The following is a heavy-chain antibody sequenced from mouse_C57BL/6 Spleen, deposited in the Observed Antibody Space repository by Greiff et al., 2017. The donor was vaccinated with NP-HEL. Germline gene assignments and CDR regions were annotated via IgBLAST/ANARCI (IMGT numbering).Heavy chain of an antibody. CDR2: IDPSDSYT. CDR1: GYTFTSYW. D-gene: IGHD1-1*01. Sequence: QVQLQQPGAELVMPGASVKLSCKASGYTFTSYWMHWVKQRPGQGLEWIGEIDPSDSYTNYNQKFKGKSTLTVDKSSSTAYMQLSSLTSEDSAVYYCASPGENYGSSYGFAYWGQGTLVTVSA. V-gene: IGHV1-69*01. CDR3: ASPGENYGSSYGFAY. J-gene: IGHJ3*01.